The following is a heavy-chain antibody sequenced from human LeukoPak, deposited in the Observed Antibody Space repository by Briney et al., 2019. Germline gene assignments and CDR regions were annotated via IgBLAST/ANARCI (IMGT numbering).Heavy chain of an antibody. V-gene: IGHV4-59*08. CDR3: ARHASSSWHAY. CDR1: GGSISSYY. J-gene: IGHJ4*02. Sequence: PSETLPLTCTVSGGSISSYYWSWIRQPPGKGLEWIGYIYYSGSTNYNPSLKSRVTISVDTSKNQFSLKLSSVTAADTAVYYCARHASSSWHAYWGQGTLVTVSS. CDR2: IYYSGST. D-gene: IGHD6-13*01.